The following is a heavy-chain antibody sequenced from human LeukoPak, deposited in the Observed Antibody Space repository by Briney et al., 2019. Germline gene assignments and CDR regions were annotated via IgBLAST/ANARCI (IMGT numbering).Heavy chain of an antibody. D-gene: IGHD4-11*01. CDR1: GFSFNTYA. CDR3: AKLTTS. J-gene: IGHJ4*02. CDR2: IGNTGGST. V-gene: IGHV3-23*01. Sequence: AGGSLRLSCAASGFSFNTYAMSWVRQAPGKGLEWVSAIGNTGGSTYYADSVKGRFTISRDNSNNTLYLQMNSLRAEDTAVYYCAKLTTSWGQGTLVTVSS.